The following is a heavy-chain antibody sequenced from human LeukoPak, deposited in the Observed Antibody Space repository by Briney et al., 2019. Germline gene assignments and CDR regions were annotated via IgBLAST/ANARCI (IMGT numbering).Heavy chain of an antibody. CDR1: GDSVSSNSAA. Sequence: SQTLSLTCAISGDSVSSNSAAWNWIRQYPSRGLEWLGRTYYRSKWYNDYAVSVKSRITINPDTSKNQFSLQVNSVTPEDTAVYYCARGVLPPFDPWGQGTLVTVSS. D-gene: IGHD3-10*01. CDR2: TYYRSKWYN. V-gene: IGHV6-1*01. J-gene: IGHJ5*02. CDR3: ARGVLPPFDP.